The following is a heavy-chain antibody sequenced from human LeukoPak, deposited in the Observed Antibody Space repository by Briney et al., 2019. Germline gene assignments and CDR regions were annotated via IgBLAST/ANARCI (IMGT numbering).Heavy chain of an antibody. CDR3: ARRHTNGWYYFDY. CDR1: GFTFTGYY. Sequence: ASVKVSCKASGFTFTGYYIHWVRQAPGKGLEWVGCTNHSSGGTKSAQKFQGRVTTTRNTSISTPYIDLSRLRSDDTAVYYCARRHTNGWYYFDYWGQGTLVTVSS. J-gene: IGHJ4*02. V-gene: IGHV1-2*02. CDR2: TNHSSGGT. D-gene: IGHD6-19*01.